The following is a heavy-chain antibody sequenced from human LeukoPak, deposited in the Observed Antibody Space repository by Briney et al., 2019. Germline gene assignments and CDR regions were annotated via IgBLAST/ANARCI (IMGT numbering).Heavy chain of an antibody. CDR2: MRTDRSVP. J-gene: IGHJ4*02. CDR3: ARDKDFTIDY. CDR1: GFTFSYYM. D-gene: IGHD3-10*01. V-gene: IGHV3-7*01. Sequence: PGGSLRLSCEVSGFTFSYYMMTWVRQAPGEGLEWVANMRTDRSVPSYVDSVKGRFTISRDNAKSSLYLQMNNLRVEDTAVYYCARDKDFTIDYWGQGTLVTVSS.